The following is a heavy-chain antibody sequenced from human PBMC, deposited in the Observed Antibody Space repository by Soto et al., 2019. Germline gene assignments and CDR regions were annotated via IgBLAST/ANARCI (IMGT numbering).Heavy chain of an antibody. CDR3: ARYCNSTSCSFDY. V-gene: IGHV4-59*01. D-gene: IGHD2-2*01. CDR1: GGSISSYY. J-gene: IGHJ4*02. CDR2: IYYSGST. Sequence: SETLSLTCTVSGGSISSYYWSWIRQPPGKGLEWIGYIYYSGSTSYNPSLKSRVTISVDTSKNQFSLELRSVTAADTAVYYCARYCNSTSCSFDYWGPGTLVTVS.